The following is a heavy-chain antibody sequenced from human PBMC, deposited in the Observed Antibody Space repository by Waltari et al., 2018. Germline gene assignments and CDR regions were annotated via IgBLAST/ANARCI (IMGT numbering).Heavy chain of an antibody. CDR3: ARHERGWQVVKNSHFDY. CDR1: GASLISSSHY. D-gene: IGHD6-19*01. J-gene: IGHJ4*02. V-gene: IGHV4-39*01. CDR2: VYYTGIA. Sequence: HLQESGPKLVKPSETLSLICSVSGASLISSSHYWGWVRQPPGRGMEWIGNVYYTGIAFYNPSLRSRVNMAVDKSKNEFSLSLTSVTAADTSVYFCARHERGWQVVKNSHFDYWGQGILVSVSS.